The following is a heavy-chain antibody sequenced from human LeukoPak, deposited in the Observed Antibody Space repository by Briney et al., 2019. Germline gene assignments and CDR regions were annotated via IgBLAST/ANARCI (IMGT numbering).Heavy chain of an antibody. Sequence: SETLSLTCTVSASSIISGDFWGWIRQPPGKGLGWIGTIYRTGTTYYNPSLKSRVTISLDTSNNQFSLRLSSVTAADTAIHYCVRVRYGASGGGYDRWGQGTLVTVSS. CDR1: ASSIISGDF. J-gene: IGHJ5*02. CDR3: VRVRYGASGGGYDR. CDR2: IYRTGTT. D-gene: IGHD6-25*01. V-gene: IGHV4-38-2*02.